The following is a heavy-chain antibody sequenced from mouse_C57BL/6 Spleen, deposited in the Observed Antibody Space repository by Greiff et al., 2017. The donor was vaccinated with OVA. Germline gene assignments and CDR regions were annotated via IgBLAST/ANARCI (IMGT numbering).Heavy chain of an antibody. CDR2: IRLKSDNYAT. CDR3: TAWDYGRIDY. Sequence: EVQLVESGGGLVQPGGSLKLSCVASGFTFSNYWMNWVRQSPEKGLEWVAQIRLKSDNYATHYAESVKGRFTISRDDSKSSVYLQMNNLRAEDTGIYYCTAWDYGRIDYWGQGTTLTVSS. CDR1: GFTFSNYW. V-gene: IGHV6-3*01. J-gene: IGHJ2*01. D-gene: IGHD1-1*02.